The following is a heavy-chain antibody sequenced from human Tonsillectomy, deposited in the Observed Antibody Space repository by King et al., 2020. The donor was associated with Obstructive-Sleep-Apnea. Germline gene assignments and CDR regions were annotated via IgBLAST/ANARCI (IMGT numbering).Heavy chain of an antibody. D-gene: IGHD3-16*01. CDR1: GFTFSSYG. CDR2: IRFDGANK. J-gene: IGHJ3*02. V-gene: IGHV3-30*02. Sequence: VQLVESGGGVVQPGGSLRLSYAASGFTFSSYGMHWVRQAPGKGLEWAAFIRFDGANKNYADSVKGRFTISRDNSKNTLYLQMNRLRPDDTAVYYCAKDRGDHLISNDPFDIWGQGTMVTVS. CDR3: AKDRGDHLISNDPFDI.